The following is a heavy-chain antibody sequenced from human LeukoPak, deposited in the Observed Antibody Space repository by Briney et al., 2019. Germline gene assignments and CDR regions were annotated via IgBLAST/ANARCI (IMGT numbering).Heavy chain of an antibody. CDR1: GFTFSSYA. D-gene: IGHD5-18*01. J-gene: IGHJ4*02. V-gene: IGHV3-23*01. CDR2: ISGSGGST. Sequence: GGSLRLSCAASGFTFSSYAMSWVRQAPGKGLEWVSAISGSGGSTYYADSVKGRFTISRDNSKNTLYLQMNSLRAEDTAVYYCARDQRSYGYFIFDYWGQGTLVTVSS. CDR3: ARDQRSYGYFIFDY.